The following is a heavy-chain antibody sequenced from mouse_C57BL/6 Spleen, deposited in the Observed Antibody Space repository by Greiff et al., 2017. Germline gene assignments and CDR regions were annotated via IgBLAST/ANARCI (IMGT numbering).Heavy chain of an antibody. Sequence: VQLQQPGAELVKPGASVKVSCKASGYTFTSYWMHWVKQRPGQGLEWIGRIHPSDSDTNYNQKFKGKATLTVDNSSSTAYMQLSSLTSEDSAVYYCAKGQGRITTVVATYFDYWGQGTTLTVSS. D-gene: IGHD1-1*01. V-gene: IGHV1-74*01. CDR3: AKGQGRITTVVATYFDY. CDR2: IHPSDSDT. CDR1: GYTFTSYW. J-gene: IGHJ2*01.